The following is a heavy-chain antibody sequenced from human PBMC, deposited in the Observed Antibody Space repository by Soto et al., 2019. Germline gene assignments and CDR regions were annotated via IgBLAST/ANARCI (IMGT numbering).Heavy chain of an antibody. CDR2: INAYNGNT. CDR1: GYTFTNYG. Sequence: QVQLVQSGAEVKKPGASVKVSCKASGYTFTNYGISWVRQAPGQGLEWMGWINAYNGNTKYAQKPQXXVTMTTDTSTSTAYMELRSLRSDATAVYYCARDQAMAQFDYWGQGTLVTVSS. J-gene: IGHJ4*02. CDR3: ARDQAMAQFDY. D-gene: IGHD5-18*01. V-gene: IGHV1-18*01.